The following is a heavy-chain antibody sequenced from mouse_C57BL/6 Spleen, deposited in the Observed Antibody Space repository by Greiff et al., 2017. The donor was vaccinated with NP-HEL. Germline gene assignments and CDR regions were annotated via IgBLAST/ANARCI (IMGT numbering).Heavy chain of an antibody. CDR2: ISSGGSYT. D-gene: IGHD2-4*01. CDR1: GFTFSSYG. V-gene: IGHV5-6*01. Sequence: EVQLVESGGDLVKPGGSLKLSCAASGFTFSSYGMSWVRQTPDKRLEWVATISSGGSYTNYPASVKGRFTISRDNAKNTLYLRISSLKSEDTAMYYSTRPYDYDDAMDYWGQGTSITVSS. CDR3: TRPYDYDDAMDY. J-gene: IGHJ4*01.